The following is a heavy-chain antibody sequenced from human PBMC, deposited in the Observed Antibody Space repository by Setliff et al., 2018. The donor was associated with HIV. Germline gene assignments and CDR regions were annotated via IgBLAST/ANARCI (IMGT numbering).Heavy chain of an antibody. CDR1: GSSISSNSY. CDR3: TRDTGVNVAPDGRGYHTFDF. CDR2: IYHRGGT. V-gene: IGHV4-38-2*02. Sequence: SETLSLTCSVSGSSISSNSYWWAWIRQPPGKGLEYIGTIYHRGGTFNNPSLKSRVVMSVDTSKNQFSLKLTSVTAADTATYYCTRDTGVNVAPDGRGYHTFDFWGRGTMVTVSS. D-gene: IGHD2-8*02. J-gene: IGHJ3*01.